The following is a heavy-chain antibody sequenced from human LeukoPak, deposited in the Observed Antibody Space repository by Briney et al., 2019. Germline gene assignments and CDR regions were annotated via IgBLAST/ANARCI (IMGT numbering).Heavy chain of an antibody. CDR2: ISGSGGST. Sequence: GGSLRLSCAASGFTFTSYAMSRVRQAPGKGLEWVSAISGSGGSTYYADSVKGRFTISGDNSKNTLYLQMNSLRAEDTAVYYCAKDWITVTDYFDYWGQGTLVTVSS. CDR3: AKDWITVTDYFDY. D-gene: IGHD4-11*01. J-gene: IGHJ4*02. V-gene: IGHV3-23*01. CDR1: GFTFTSYA.